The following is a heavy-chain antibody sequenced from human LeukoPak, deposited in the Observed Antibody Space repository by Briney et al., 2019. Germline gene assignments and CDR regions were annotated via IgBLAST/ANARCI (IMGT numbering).Heavy chain of an antibody. CDR2: FNGGGGKS. Sequence: PGWSLPLTCAASGFTFSTYTMSWVRQAPGKGLEWVSTFNGGGGKSYYAGSVRGRFTISRDNSKNTLYLQMDSLRADDTAIYYCAKVNRDLYFVCSGQGTLVTVSS. V-gene: IGHV3-23*01. D-gene: IGHD1/OR15-1a*01. CDR1: GFTFSTYT. CDR3: AKVNRDLYFVC. J-gene: IGHJ4*02.